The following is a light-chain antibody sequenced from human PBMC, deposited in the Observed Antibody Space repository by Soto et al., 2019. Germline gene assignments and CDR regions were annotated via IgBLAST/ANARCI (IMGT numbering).Light chain of an antibody. CDR1: HSVGSN. V-gene: IGKV3-15*01. J-gene: IGKJ3*01. CDR3: QQHNNWPPLT. CDR2: GAS. Sequence: ELVMTQSPATLSVSPGERATLSCRASHSVGSNLAWYQHKPCQAPRVIIYGASTRATGIPARFSGSGSGTEFTLTISSLQSEDFAVYYCQQHNNWPPLTFGPGTKVDIK.